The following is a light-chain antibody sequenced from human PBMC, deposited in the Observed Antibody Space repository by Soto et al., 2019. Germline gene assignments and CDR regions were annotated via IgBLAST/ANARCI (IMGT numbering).Light chain of an antibody. CDR2: STD. CDR1: SGSVSTNHY. J-gene: IGLJ3*02. V-gene: IGLV8-61*01. Sequence: QTVVTQEPSFSVSPGGTVTLTCGLTSGSVSTNHYPSWYQQTPGQAPRTLIYSTDTRSSGVPDRFSGSILGNKAALTITGAQADDESDYYCVLYMGSGISVFGGGTKLTVL. CDR3: VLYMGSGISV.